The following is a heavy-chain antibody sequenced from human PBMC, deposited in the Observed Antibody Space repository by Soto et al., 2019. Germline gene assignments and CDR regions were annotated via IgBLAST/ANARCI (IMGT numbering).Heavy chain of an antibody. D-gene: IGHD2-21*02. CDR2: IYYNGNI. V-gene: IGHV4-30-4*01. J-gene: IGHJ4*02. Sequence: PSETLSLTCTVSGASISSGDYYWSWIRQSPGKGLEWIGYIYYNGNIYSNPSLKSRLTISLDTSQNHLSLKLSSVTAADTALYFCARATSGDWDEGVYFDSWGQGTLVTVSS. CDR3: ARATSGDWDEGVYFDS. CDR1: GASISSGDYY.